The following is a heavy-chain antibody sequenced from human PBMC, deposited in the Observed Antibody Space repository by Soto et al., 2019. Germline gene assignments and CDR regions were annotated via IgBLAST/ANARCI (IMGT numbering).Heavy chain of an antibody. D-gene: IGHD3-10*01. V-gene: IGHV3-30*04. CDR3: AGRSGSSDY. CDR2: ISYDEIDK. J-gene: IGHJ4*02. CDR1: GFTFINYT. Sequence: WGSLRLSCAASGFTFINYTIHFVRQSPFKGLEWVALISYDEIDKYFADAVKGRFTISRDNSKNTLYLQMDSLRAEDTAVYYCAGRSGSSDYWGRGTLVTVSS.